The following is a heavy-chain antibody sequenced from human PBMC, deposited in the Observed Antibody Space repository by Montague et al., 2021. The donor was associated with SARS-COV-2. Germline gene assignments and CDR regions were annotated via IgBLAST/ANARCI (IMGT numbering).Heavy chain of an antibody. J-gene: IGHJ4*02. D-gene: IGHD3-10*01. CDR1: GVSVTNNY. V-gene: IGHV4-4*07. CDR2: IFPSGTT. Sequence: SETLSLTRSVSGVSVTNNYWTWIRQSPTKGLEFLGRIFPSGTTTYNASLKGRLTMSLDSAKNEFYLRLTSVTAADTALYFCARDSYSSEAGIHNWGQGTLVAVSS. CDR3: ARDSYSSEAGIHN.